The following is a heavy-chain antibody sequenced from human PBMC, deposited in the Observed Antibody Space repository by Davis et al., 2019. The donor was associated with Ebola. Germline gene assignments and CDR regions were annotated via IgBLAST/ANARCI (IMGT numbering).Heavy chain of an antibody. J-gene: IGHJ5*02. CDR1: GFTFNTYA. CDR3: ARSFGVLIEGWFDP. V-gene: IGHV3-23*01. D-gene: IGHD3-3*01. Sequence: PGGSLRLTCATSGFTFNTYAMSWVRQAPGKGLEWVSTVTGPGDTTFYADFVKGRFTISRDYAKNTLYLQMNSLRAEDTAVYYCARSFGVLIEGWFDPWGQGTLVTVSS. CDR2: VTGPGDTT.